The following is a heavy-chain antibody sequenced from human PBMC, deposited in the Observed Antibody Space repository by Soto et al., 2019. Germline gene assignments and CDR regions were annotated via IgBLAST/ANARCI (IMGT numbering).Heavy chain of an antibody. CDR3: ARGRSFSYDSTPPPMFDP. Sequence: PGGSLRLSCAGSGFTFSTFDIHWVRQAPGKGLEWVSGIGTLSDTFYAASVQGRFTISRQNAKNSVYLQMNSLRAGDTAFYYCARGRSFSYDSTPPPMFDPWGQGT. D-gene: IGHD3-10*01. CDR1: GFTFSTFD. V-gene: IGHV3-13*01. CDR2: IGTLSDT. J-gene: IGHJ5*02.